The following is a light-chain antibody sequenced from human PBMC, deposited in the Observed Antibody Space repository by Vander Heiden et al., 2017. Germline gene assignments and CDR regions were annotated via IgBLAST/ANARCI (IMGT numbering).Light chain of an antibody. CDR3: AAWDDSLNGVV. J-gene: IGLJ2*01. Sequence: QSVLPQPPSASGTPGQRVAISCAGSSSNIGSNTGNWYQQRPGTAPKLLIYSNNQRPSGVPDRFSGSKSGTSASLAISGLQSEDEADYYCAAWDDSLNGVVFGGGTKLTVL. CDR2: SNN. V-gene: IGLV1-44*01. CDR1: SSNIGSNT.